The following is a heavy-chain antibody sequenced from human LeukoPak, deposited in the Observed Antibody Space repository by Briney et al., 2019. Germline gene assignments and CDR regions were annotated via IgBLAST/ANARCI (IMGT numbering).Heavy chain of an antibody. J-gene: IGHJ4*02. CDR2: INHSGST. CDR3: ARVSKFGIRYFDY. CDR1: GGSFSGYY. D-gene: IGHD3-16*01. Sequence: SETLSLTCAVYGGSFSGYYWSWIRQPPGKGLEWIGEINHSGSTNYNPSLKSRVTISVDTSKNQFSLKLSSATAADTAVYYCARVSKFGIRYFDYWGQGTLVTVSS. V-gene: IGHV4-34*01.